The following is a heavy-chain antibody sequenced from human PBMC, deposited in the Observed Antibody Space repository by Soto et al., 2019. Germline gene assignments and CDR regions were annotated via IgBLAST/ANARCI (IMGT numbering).Heavy chain of an antibody. V-gene: IGHV3-7*01. CDR2: IKQDGSAN. CDR3: ARGTYCGTDCHYHFDS. Sequence: GGSLRLSCLASGFTLRGYWMSWVRQAPGKGLEWVANIKQDGSANNYLDSVKGRFTISRNNAEKSVYLEMSSLRVEDTAIYYCARGTYCGTDCHYHFDSWGQGTLVTVSS. CDR1: GFTLRGYW. J-gene: IGHJ4*02. D-gene: IGHD2-21*02.